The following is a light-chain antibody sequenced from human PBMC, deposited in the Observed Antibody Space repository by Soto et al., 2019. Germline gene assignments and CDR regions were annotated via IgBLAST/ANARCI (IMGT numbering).Light chain of an antibody. CDR3: SSSKRSVSSLV. V-gene: IGLV2-14*01. CDR2: EVT. J-gene: IGLJ2*01. CDR1: YSDIGTYNS. Sequence: QSVLTQPASVSGSPGQSITISCTGTYSDIGTYNSVSWYQQHPGEAPKLIIYEVTNRPSGVSNRFSGSKSGDTASLTISGLQAEDEADYYCSSSKRSVSSLVFGGGTKLTVL.